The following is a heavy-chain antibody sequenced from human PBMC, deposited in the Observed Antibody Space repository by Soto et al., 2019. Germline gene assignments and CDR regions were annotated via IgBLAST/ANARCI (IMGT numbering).Heavy chain of an antibody. V-gene: IGHV1-24*01. CDR3: ATITMVRGVPLEDYYYYGTDV. J-gene: IGHJ6*02. Sequence: ASVKVSCKVSGYTLTELSMHWVRQAPGKGLEWMGGFDPEDGETIYAQKFQGRVTMTEDTSTDTAYMELSSLRSEDTAVYYCATITMVRGVPLEDYYYYGTDVWGQGTTVTVSS. D-gene: IGHD3-10*01. CDR1: GYTLTELS. CDR2: FDPEDGET.